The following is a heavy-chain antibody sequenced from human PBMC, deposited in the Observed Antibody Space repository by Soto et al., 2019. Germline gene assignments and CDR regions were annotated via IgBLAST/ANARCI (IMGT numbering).Heavy chain of an antibody. V-gene: IGHV3-30-3*01. D-gene: IGHD6-13*01. CDR2: ISYDGSNK. CDR3: ASCIAAAGFDY. Sequence: QVQLVESGGGVVQPGRSLRLSCAASGFTFSSYAMHWVRQAPGKGLEWVAVISYDGSNKYYADSVKGRFTISRDNSKNTLYLQMNRLRAEDTAVYSCASCIAAAGFDYWGQGTLVTVSS. J-gene: IGHJ4*02. CDR1: GFTFSSYA.